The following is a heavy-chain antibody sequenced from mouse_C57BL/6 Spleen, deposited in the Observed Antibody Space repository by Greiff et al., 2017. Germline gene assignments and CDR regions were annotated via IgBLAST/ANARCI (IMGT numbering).Heavy chain of an antibody. V-gene: IGHV5-12*01. CDR1: GFTFSDYY. CDR3: ARQGLTGKAMDY. Sequence: EVQRVESGGGLVQPGGSLKLSCAASGFTFSDYYMYWVRQTPEKRLEWVAYISNGGGSTYYPDTVKGRFTISRDNAKNTLYLQMSRLKSEDTAMYYCARQGLTGKAMDYWGQGTSVTVSS. CDR2: ISNGGGST. J-gene: IGHJ4*01. D-gene: IGHD4-1*01.